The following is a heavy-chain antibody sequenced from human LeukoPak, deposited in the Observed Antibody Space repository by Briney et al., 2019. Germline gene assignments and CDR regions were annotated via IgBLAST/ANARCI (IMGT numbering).Heavy chain of an antibody. CDR3: AKGPNYFDS. J-gene: IGHJ4*02. CDR1: GFSFSNYW. V-gene: IGHV3-74*01. CDR2: MNSDGSAT. Sequence: GGSLRLSCAASGFSFSNYWMHWVRQAPGKGLVWVTRMNSDGSATYYADSVQGRFTISRNNAKNTLYLQMNSLRAEDTAMYFCAKGPNYFDSWGQGTLVTVSS.